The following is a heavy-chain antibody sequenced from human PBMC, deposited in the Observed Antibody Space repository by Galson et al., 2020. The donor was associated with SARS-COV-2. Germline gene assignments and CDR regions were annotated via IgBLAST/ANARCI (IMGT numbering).Heavy chain of an antibody. CDR1: GFPFSTYS. CDR2: ISTSSSYT. Sequence: NSGGSLRLPCAASGFPFSTYSMNWVRLAPGKGLEWVSSISTSSSYTNYVDPVKGRFSISRDNPRNSLYLQMNSLRAEDTAVYYCARDEGIRGYNNSGLYYGMDVWGQGTTVTVSS. CDR3: ARDEGIRGYNNSGLYYGMDV. V-gene: IGHV3-21*01. D-gene: IGHD1-1*01. J-gene: IGHJ6*02.